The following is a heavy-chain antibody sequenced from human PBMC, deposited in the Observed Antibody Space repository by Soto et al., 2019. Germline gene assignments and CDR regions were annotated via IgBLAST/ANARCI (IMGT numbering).Heavy chain of an antibody. CDR1: GITLSDFY. D-gene: IGHD2-15*01. V-gene: IGHV3-11*06. J-gene: IGHJ4*02. Sequence: QVQLVESGGGLVKPGGSLRLSCAASGITLSDFYMPWVRQAPGRGLEWLSYISPGSNYREYADSVKGPYIISRDKAKNSLYLQMNRLSDADAAIYYCVSGGIGGQFAIWCEGTVVTISS. CDR2: ISPGSNYR. CDR3: VSGGIGGQFAI.